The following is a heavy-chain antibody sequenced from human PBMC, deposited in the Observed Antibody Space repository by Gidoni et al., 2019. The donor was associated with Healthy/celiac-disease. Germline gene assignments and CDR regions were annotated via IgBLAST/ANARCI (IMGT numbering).Heavy chain of an antibody. Sequence: QVQLVGSGGGVVQPGRSLRLSCAASGFHSRSYAMHWVRPAPGKGLEWVAVISYDGSNKYYADSVKGRFTISRDNSKNTLYLQMNSLRAEDTAVYYCARDQGGSHYGMDVWGQGTTVTVSS. CDR2: ISYDGSNK. CDR1: GFHSRSYA. J-gene: IGHJ6*02. V-gene: IGHV3-30-3*01. CDR3: ARDQGGSHYGMDV. D-gene: IGHD3-16*01.